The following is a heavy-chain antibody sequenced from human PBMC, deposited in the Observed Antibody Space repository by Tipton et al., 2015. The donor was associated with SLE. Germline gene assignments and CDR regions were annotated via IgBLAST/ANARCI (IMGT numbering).Heavy chain of an antibody. Sequence: TLSLTCTVSGGSISSYYWSWIRQPAGKALEWIGRMYTSGDTHHNPSLKSRVTISADTSKNQFSLKLRSVTVADTAVYYCARDIDDSDAFDIWGQGTMVTVSS. CDR1: GGSISSYY. D-gene: IGHD1-1*01. CDR2: MYTSGDT. CDR3: ARDIDDSDAFDI. J-gene: IGHJ3*02. V-gene: IGHV4-4*07.